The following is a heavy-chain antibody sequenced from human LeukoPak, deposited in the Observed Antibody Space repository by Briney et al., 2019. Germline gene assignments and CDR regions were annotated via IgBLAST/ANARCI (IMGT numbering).Heavy chain of an antibody. CDR1: GGTFSSYA. CDR2: IIPVFGTT. V-gene: IGHV1-69*05. J-gene: IGHJ4*02. D-gene: IGHD6-13*01. CDR3: AREGEGIAAAGTLLVYFDY. Sequence: SVKVSCKASGGTFSSYAISWVRQAPGQGLEWLARIIPVFGTTNYARKFRGRVTVSTDDSTSTAFLELSSLTPEDTAVYYCAREGEGIAAAGTLLVYFDYWGQGTLVTVSS.